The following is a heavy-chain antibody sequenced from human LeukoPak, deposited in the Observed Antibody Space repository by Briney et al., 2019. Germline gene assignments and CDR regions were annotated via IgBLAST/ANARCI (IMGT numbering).Heavy chain of an antibody. CDR2: IYYSGST. J-gene: IGHJ5*02. Sequence: SETLSLTCTVSGGSISSYYWSWIRQPPGKGLEWIGYIYYSGSTYYNPSLKSRVTISVDTSKNQFSLKLSSVTAADTAVYYCARMIGYCSSTSCYAGYNWFDPWGQGTLVTVSS. V-gene: IGHV4-59*08. CDR1: GGSISSYY. D-gene: IGHD2-2*01. CDR3: ARMIGYCSSTSCYAGYNWFDP.